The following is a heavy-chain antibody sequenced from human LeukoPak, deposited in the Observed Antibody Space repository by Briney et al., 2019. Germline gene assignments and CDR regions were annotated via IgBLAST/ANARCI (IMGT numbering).Heavy chain of an antibody. CDR3: AKDVEVGLGHDAFDI. D-gene: IGHD1-26*01. Sequence: GGSLRLSCTASGFTFDDYAMYWVRQVPCKGLYWVSGISWNGDVKAYGDSVRGRFAISRDNAKKSLYLQMNSLRPEDTALYYCAKDVEVGLGHDAFDIWGQGTMVAVSS. J-gene: IGHJ3*02. CDR1: GFTFDDYA. CDR2: ISWNGDVK. V-gene: IGHV3-9*01.